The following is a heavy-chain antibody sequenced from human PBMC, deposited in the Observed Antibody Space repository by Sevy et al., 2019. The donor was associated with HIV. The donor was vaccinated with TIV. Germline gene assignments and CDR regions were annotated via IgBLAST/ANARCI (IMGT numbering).Heavy chain of an antibody. J-gene: IGHJ6*02. CDR3: TRVEGAADWGMDV. V-gene: IGHV3-49*04. CDR2: IRGKPYGGTT. D-gene: IGHD1-26*01. Sequence: GSLRLSCTASGFTFGGYTMSWVRQAPGKGLEWVAFIRGKPYGGTTEYAASVKDRFTISRDDSKSIAYLQMNSLNTEDTAVYYCTRVEGAADWGMDVWGQGTTVTVSS. CDR1: GFTFGGYT.